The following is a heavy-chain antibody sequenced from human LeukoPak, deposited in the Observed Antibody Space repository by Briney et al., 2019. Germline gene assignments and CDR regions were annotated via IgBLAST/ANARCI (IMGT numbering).Heavy chain of an antibody. CDR3: ARRYYDSSGGGAFDV. J-gene: IGHJ3*01. Sequence: GGSLRLSCAASGFTFSSYSMNWVRQAPGKGLEWVSSISSSSSYIYYADSVKGRFTISRDNAKNSLYLQMNSLRAEDTAVYYCARRYYDSSGGGAFDVWGQGTMVTVSS. D-gene: IGHD3-22*01. CDR1: GFTFSSYS. V-gene: IGHV3-21*01. CDR2: ISSSSSYI.